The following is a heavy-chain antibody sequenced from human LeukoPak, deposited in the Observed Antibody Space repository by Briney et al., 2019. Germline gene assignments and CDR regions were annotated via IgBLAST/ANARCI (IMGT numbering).Heavy chain of an antibody. V-gene: IGHV4-34*01. CDR1: GGSFSGYY. D-gene: IGHD2-8*01. J-gene: IGHJ4*02. CDR3: ARADIVLMVSASETYYFDY. CDR2: INHSGST. Sequence: SETLSLTCAVYGGSFSGYYWSWIRQPPGKGLEWIGEINHSGSTNYNPSLKSRVTISVDTSKNQFSLKPSYVTAADTAVYYCARADIVLMVSASETYYFDYWGQGTLVTVSS.